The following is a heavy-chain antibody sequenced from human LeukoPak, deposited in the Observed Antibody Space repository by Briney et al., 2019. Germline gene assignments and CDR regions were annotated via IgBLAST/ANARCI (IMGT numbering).Heavy chain of an antibody. CDR1: GFSLSTSGMC. Sequence: ESGPALVKPTQTLTLTCTFSGFSLSTSGMCVSWIRQPPGKALEWLALIDWDDDKYYSTSPKTRLTISKDTSKNQVVLTMTNMDPVDTATYYCARTARGYSYGSLYYFDYWGQGTLVTVSS. CDR3: ARTARGYSYGSLYYFDY. D-gene: IGHD5-18*01. J-gene: IGHJ4*02. CDR2: IDWDDDK. V-gene: IGHV2-70*01.